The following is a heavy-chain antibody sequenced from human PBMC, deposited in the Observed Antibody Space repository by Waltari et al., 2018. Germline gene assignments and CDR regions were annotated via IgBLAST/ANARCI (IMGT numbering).Heavy chain of an antibody. CDR2: ISWNSGSI. Sequence: EVQLVESGGCLVQPGRSLRLSCAASGFTFADYAMPWVRPAPGKGLEWVSGISWNSGSIGYADSVKGRFTIARDNAKNYLYLQMNRLRAEDMALYYCAKGGFNYYYGMDVWGQGTTVTVSS. V-gene: IGHV3-9*03. CDR1: GFTFADYA. J-gene: IGHJ6*02. D-gene: IGHD3-10*01. CDR3: AKGGFNYYYGMDV.